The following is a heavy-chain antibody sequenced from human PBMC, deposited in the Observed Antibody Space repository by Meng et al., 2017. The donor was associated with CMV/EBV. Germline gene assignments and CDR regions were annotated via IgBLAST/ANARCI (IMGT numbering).Heavy chain of an antibody. CDR1: GGSISSGDYY. CDR3: ARVMGPNRTPYYFDY. V-gene: IGHV4-30-4*08. J-gene: IGHJ4*02. Sequence: GQLSEPGPGLLMPSQTPSLTCTVAGGSISSGDYYWSWIRQPPGKGLEWIGYIYYSGSTYYNPSLKSRVTISVDTSKNQFSLKPSSVTAADTAVYYCARVMGPNRTPYYFDYWGQGTLVTVSS. CDR2: IYYSGST. D-gene: IGHD1-14*01.